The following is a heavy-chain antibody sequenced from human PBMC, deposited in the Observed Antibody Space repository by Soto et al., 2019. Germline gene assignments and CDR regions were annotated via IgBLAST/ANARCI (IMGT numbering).Heavy chain of an antibody. CDR3: ARDQPVACPSTLNS. D-gene: IGHD6-19*01. Sequence: PGGALRLSCAASGFNLNSYWIHWVRQAQGRELMWVSRISIDGTDVLHADSVKGRFTISRDNARNTVYLQMNSLRAEDTAVYFSARDQPVACPSTLNSWGQGTLDTV. CDR1: GFNLNSYW. J-gene: IGHJ5*01. CDR2: ISIDGTDV. V-gene: IGHV3-74*01.